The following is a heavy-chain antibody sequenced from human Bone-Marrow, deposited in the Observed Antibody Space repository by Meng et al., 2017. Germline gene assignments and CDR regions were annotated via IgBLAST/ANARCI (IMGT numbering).Heavy chain of an antibody. V-gene: IGHV4-34*01. Sequence: QVQLQQWGAGLLKPSETLSLTCAVYGGTFSDYYWSWIRQPPGKGLEWIGEINHSGGTEYTPSLESRVTISIDTSKNQFSLKLSSVTAADTAIYYCARQGDTAMATFDYWGQGTLVTVSS. J-gene: IGHJ4*02. CDR3: ARQGDTAMATFDY. D-gene: IGHD5-18*01. CDR1: GGTFSDYY. CDR2: INHSGGT.